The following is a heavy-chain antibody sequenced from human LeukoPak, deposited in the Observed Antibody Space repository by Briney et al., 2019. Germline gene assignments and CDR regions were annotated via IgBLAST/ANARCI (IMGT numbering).Heavy chain of an antibody. Sequence: GGSLRLSCAASGFTFSSYEMNWVRQAPGKGLEWVSYISSSGSTIYYADSVKGRFTISRDNAKNSLYLQMNSLRAEDTAVYYCASMGRSIYDYVWGSYRYSSLLDYWGQGTLVTVSS. CDR3: ASMGRSIYDYVWGSYRYSSLLDY. D-gene: IGHD3-16*02. CDR2: ISSSGSTI. J-gene: IGHJ4*02. V-gene: IGHV3-48*03. CDR1: GFTFSSYE.